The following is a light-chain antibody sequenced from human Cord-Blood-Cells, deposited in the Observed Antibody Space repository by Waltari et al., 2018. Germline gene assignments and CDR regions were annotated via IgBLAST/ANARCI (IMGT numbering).Light chain of an antibody. CDR2: EGS. Sequence: QSALTQPASVSGSPGQSITISCTGTSSDAGSYTLAAWYQQHPGKAPKLMIYEGSKRPSGVSNRFAGSKSGNTASLTISGLQAEDEADYYCCSYAGSYVVFGGGTKLTVL. V-gene: IGLV2-23*01. CDR3: CSYAGSYVV. CDR1: SSDAGSYTL. J-gene: IGLJ2*01.